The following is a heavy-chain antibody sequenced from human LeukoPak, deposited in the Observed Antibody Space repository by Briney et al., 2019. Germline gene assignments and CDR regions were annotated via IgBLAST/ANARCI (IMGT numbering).Heavy chain of an antibody. CDR2: ISAYNGNT. CDR3: ARLVNFCGGDCYSFDY. CDR1: GYTFTSYG. V-gene: IGHV1-18*01. D-gene: IGHD2-21*02. J-gene: IGHJ4*02. Sequence: ASVKVSCKASGYTFTSYGISWVRQAPGQGLEWMGWISAYNGNTNYAQKLQGRVTMTTDTSTSTAYMELRSLRSDDTAVYYCARLVNFCGGDCYSFDYWGQGTLVTVPS.